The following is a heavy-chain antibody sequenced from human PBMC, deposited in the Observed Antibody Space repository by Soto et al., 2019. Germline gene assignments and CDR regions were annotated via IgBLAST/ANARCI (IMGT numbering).Heavy chain of an antibody. CDR3: ARGRTSSPTPGDY. CDR1: GGSISNSRDY. Sequence: SETLSLTCSVSGGSISNSRDYWGWIRQPPGKGLEWIGNIYYSGSTNYNPSLKSRVTISVDTSKNQFSLKLSSVTAADTAVYYCARGRTSSPTPGDYWGQGTLVTVSS. CDR2: IYYSGST. J-gene: IGHJ4*02. V-gene: IGHV4-31*03. D-gene: IGHD2-2*01.